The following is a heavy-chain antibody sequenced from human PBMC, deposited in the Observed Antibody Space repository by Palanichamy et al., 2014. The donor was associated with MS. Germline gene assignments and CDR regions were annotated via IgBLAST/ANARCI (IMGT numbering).Heavy chain of an antibody. CDR1: GGSMTSYY. D-gene: IGHD3-16*01. V-gene: IGHV4-59*01. Sequence: HVQLQESGPGLVKPSETLSLTCSVSGGSMTSYYWSWIRQPPGKGLEWIGYIYYSGSTNYNPSLKSRVTISVDASKNQFSLELRSVTAADTALYYCARGGYVLGDGTDVWGQGTTVTVSS. J-gene: IGHJ6*02. CDR2: IYYSGST. CDR3: ARGGYVLGDGTDV.